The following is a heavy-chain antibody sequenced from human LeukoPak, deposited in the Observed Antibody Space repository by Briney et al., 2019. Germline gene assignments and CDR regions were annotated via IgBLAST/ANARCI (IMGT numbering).Heavy chain of an antibody. CDR1: GGSISSSSYY. D-gene: IGHD6-13*01. V-gene: IGHV4-39*07. J-gene: IGHJ4*02. CDR2: IYYSGST. Sequence: SETLSLTCTVSGGSISSSSYYWGWIRQPPGKGLEWIGSIYYSGSTYYNPSLKSRVTMSVDTSKNQFSLRLSSVNAADTAVYYCARDILATSIAAPYYWGQRTLVTVSS. CDR3: ARDILATSIAAPYY.